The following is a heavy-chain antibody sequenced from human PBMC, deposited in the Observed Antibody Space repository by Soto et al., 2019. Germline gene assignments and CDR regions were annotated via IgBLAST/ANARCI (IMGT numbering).Heavy chain of an antibody. CDR1: GYTFTSYG. CDR2: INGYNGNT. CDR3: AREMVRGVGSDY. J-gene: IGHJ4*02. D-gene: IGHD3-10*01. Sequence: ASVKVSCKASGYTFTSYGITWVRQAPGQGLEWLGWINGYNGNTNYAQKLQGRVTMTTDTSTSTAYMELRSLRSDDTAVYYCAREMVRGVGSDYWGQGTLVTVAS. V-gene: IGHV1-18*01.